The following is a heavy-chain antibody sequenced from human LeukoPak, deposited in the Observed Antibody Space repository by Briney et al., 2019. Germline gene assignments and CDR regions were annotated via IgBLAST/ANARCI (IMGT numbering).Heavy chain of an antibody. D-gene: IGHD3-10*01. V-gene: IGHV4-4*07. Sequence: SETLSLTCTVSGGSISSYYWSWIRQPAGKGLEWIGRIYTSGSTNYNPSLKSRVTMSVDTSKNQFSLKLSSVTAADTAVYYCARESLLLWFGEFSYYFDYWGQGTLVTVSS. CDR1: GGSISSYY. CDR3: ARESLLLWFGEFSYYFDY. CDR2: IYTSGST. J-gene: IGHJ4*02.